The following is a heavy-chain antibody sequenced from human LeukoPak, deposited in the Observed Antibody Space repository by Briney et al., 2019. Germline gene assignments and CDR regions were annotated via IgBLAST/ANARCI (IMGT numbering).Heavy chain of an antibody. Sequence: ASVRVSCKASGYILTNYGITWVRQAPGQGLEWMGWVSGYNADTDSAQKVQGRLTMTTDTSTNTAYVELRSLRSDDMAVYYCARFLCDNGVCHRAFDIWGQGTAVTVS. CDR3: ARFLCDNGVCHRAFDI. CDR1: GYILTNYG. J-gene: IGHJ3*02. V-gene: IGHV1-18*03. D-gene: IGHD2-8*01. CDR2: VSGYNADT.